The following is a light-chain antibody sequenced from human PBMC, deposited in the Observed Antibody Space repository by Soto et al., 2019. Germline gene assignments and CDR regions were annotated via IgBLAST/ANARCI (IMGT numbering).Light chain of an antibody. CDR1: SNDVGGYNF. V-gene: IGLV2-14*01. CDR2: DVS. J-gene: IGLJ2*01. Sequence: QSALTQPASVSGSPGQSITISCTGSSNDVGGYNFVSWYQQHPGKAPKLMIYDVSNRPSGVSHRFSGSKSGNTASLTISGLQAEDEADYYCSSYTDKSARVVFGGGTKLTVL. CDR3: SSYTDKSARVV.